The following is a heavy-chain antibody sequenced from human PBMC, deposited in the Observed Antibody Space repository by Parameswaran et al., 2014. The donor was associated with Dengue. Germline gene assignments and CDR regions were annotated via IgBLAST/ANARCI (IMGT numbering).Heavy chain of an antibody. CDR3: ARGPLYYYYMDV. J-gene: IGHJ6*03. V-gene: IGHV1-8*01. CDR2: MNPNSGNT. Sequence: WVRQAPGQGLEWMGWMNPNSGNTGYAQKFQGRVTMTRNTSISTAYMELSSLRSEDTAVYYCARGPLYYYYMDVWGQGTTVTVSS.